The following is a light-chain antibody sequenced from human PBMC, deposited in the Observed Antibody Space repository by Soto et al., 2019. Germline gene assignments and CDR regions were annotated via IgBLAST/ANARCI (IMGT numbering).Light chain of an antibody. Sequence: QSVLTQPPSVSGAPGQRVTISCTGSTSNIVAGYHVHWYQQLPGTAPKLLIYNNNLRPSGVPDRFSGFKSDTSAASLAITGLQSEDDADYYCQSYDRALSDSVFGGGTKLTVL. J-gene: IGLJ3*02. CDR1: TSNIVAGYH. V-gene: IGLV1-40*01. CDR3: QSYDRALSDSV. CDR2: NNN.